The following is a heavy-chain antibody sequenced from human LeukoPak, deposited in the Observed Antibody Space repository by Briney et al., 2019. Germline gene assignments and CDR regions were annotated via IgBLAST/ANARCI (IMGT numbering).Heavy chain of an antibody. Sequence: GESLKISCKGSGYSFTSYWIGWVRQMPGKGLEWMGIIYPGDSDTRYSPSFQGQVTISADKSISTAYLQWSSLKASDTAMYYCARSTTVTSNGEGFDYWGQGTLVTVSS. J-gene: IGHJ4*02. CDR3: ARSTTVTSNGEGFDY. V-gene: IGHV5-51*01. CDR2: IYPGDSDT. D-gene: IGHD4-17*01. CDR1: GYSFTSYW.